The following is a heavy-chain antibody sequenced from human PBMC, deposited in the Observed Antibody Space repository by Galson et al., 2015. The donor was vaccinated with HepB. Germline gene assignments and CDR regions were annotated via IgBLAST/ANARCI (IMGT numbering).Heavy chain of an antibody. CDR3: VKCSSSWSDFQH. CDR1: GFTFSSYG. V-gene: IGHV3-30*02. J-gene: IGHJ1*01. D-gene: IGHD6-13*01. Sequence: SLRLSCAASGFTFSSYGMHWVRQAPGKGLEWVAFIRYDGSDKYYTDSVKGRFTTSRDNSKNTVYLQMNSLRAEDTAVYYCVKCSSSWSDFQHWGQGTLVTVSS. CDR2: IRYDGSDK.